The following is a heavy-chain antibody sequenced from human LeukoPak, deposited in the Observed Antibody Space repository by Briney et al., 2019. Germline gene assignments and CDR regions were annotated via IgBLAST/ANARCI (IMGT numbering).Heavy chain of an antibody. V-gene: IGHV3-33*01. J-gene: IGHJ4*02. CDR1: GFTFSSYG. D-gene: IGHD3-22*01. CDR2: IWYDGSNK. CDR3: ARDTYYDSSGYLDY. Sequence: GRSLRLSCAASGFTFSSYGMHWVRQAPGKGLEWVAVIWYDGSNKYYADSVKGRFTISRDNSKNTLYLQMNSLGAEDTAVYYCARDTYYDSSGYLDYWGQGTLVTVSS.